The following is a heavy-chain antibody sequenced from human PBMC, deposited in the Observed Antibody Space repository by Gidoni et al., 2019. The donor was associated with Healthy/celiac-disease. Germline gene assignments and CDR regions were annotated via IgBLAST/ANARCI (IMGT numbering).Heavy chain of an antibody. CDR1: GFSLSNARMG. CDR3: ARLYYYHYGMDV. Sequence: QVTLKESGPVLVKPTETLTMTCPVSGFSLSNARMGVSLIRQPPGKALELLAHIFSNDEKSYSTSLKSRLTISKDTSKSQVVLTMTNMDPVDTATYYCARLYYYHYGMDVWSQGTTVTVSS. J-gene: IGHJ6*02. V-gene: IGHV2-26*01. CDR2: IFSNDEK.